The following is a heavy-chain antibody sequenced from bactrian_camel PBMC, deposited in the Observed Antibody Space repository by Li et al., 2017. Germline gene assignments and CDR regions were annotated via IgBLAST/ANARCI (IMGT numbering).Heavy chain of an antibody. CDR2: SRTSGGST. CDR3: AADLGAPLSCLRGLGVWGEDKY. V-gene: IGHV3S1*01. D-gene: IGHD5*01. CDR1: GFAFSTHC. J-gene: IGHJ4*01. Sequence: HVQLVESGGGSVQAGGSLRLTCASAGFAFSTHCLRWFRQAPGKLREGVACSRTSGGSTYYADSVKGRFTISQDNAKNTLYLQMNSLKPEDTAMYYCAADLGAPLSCLRGLGVWGEDKYWGQGTQVTVS.